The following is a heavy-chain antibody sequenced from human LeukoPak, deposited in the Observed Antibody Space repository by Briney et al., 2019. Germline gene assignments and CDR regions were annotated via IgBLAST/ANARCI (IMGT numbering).Heavy chain of an antibody. CDR1: GYSISSGYY. D-gene: IGHD3-22*01. CDR2: IYHSGST. CDR3: ARGHTYYYDSSDPFDY. J-gene: IGHJ4*02. Sequence: SETLSLTCTVSGYSISSGYYWGWIRQPPGKGLEWIGSIYHSGSTYYNPSLKSRVTISVDMSKNQFSLKLSSVTAADTAVYYCARGHTYYYDSSDPFDYWGQGTLVTVSS. V-gene: IGHV4-38-2*02.